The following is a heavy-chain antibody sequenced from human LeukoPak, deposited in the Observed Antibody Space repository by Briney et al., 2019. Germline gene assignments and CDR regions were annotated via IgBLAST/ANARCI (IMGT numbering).Heavy chain of an antibody. CDR2: IWYDGSNY. CDR3: ATVRGSTPGAWYFDF. V-gene: IGHV3-33*01. D-gene: IGHD3-10*01. CDR1: GFTFSGSG. Sequence: GGSLRLSCAASGFTFSGSGMHWVRQAPGKGLEWVAIIWYDGSNYYYAGSVKGRFTISRDNSKNTLYLQMNSLRAEDTAVYYCATVRGSTPGAWYFDFWGQGALVTVSS. J-gene: IGHJ4*02.